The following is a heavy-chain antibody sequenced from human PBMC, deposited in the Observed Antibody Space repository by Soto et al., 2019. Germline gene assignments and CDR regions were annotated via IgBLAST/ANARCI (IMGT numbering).Heavy chain of an antibody. D-gene: IGHD1-7*01. Sequence: ASETLSLTCSVSGSSIRDYFWTWIRQSPGRGLEWIGYISSSGTVKYNSSLKSRVTISLDRSRNQFSLKLSSVTAADTAVYFCARDRKLELPGNYYYYGMDVWGQGTTVTVSS. CDR3: ARDRKLELPGNYYYYGMDV. CDR2: ISSSGTV. CDR1: GSSIRDYF. V-gene: IGHV4-59*01. J-gene: IGHJ6*02.